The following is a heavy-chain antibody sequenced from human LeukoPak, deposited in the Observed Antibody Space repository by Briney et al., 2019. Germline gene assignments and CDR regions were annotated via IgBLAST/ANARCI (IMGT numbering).Heavy chain of an antibody. J-gene: IGHJ4*02. V-gene: IGHV4-59*08. CDR3: ARHKYYGSGSPSFFDY. Sequence: SETLSLTCTVSGGSISSYYWSWIRQPPGKGLEWIGYIYYSGSTNYNPSLKSVVTISVDTSKNQLSLKLSSVTAADTAVYYCARHKYYGSGSPSFFDYWGQGTLVTVSS. CDR1: GGSISSYY. D-gene: IGHD3-10*01. CDR2: IYYSGST.